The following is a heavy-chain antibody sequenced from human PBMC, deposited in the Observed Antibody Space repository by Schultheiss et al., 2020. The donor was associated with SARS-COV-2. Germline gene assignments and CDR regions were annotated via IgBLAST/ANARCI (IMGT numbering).Heavy chain of an antibody. V-gene: IGHV4-59*01. D-gene: IGHD3-16*02. CDR2: IYYSGSA. Sequence: SETPSLTCTVSGGSISGYYWSWIRQPPGKGLEWIGYIYYSGSANYNPSLKSRITISLDTSENQFSMKLSSVTAADTAVYYCARGSFMITFGGVIPAYFDYWGQGTLVTVSS. CDR1: GGSISGYY. CDR3: ARGSFMITFGGVIPAYFDY. J-gene: IGHJ4*02.